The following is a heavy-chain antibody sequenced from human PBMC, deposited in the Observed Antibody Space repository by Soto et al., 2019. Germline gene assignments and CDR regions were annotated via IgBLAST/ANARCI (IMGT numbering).Heavy chain of an antibody. J-gene: IGHJ4*02. CDR3: ALRGGMTTVTPSDY. CDR1: GFTFSSYE. CDR2: ISSSGSTI. V-gene: IGHV3-48*03. Sequence: PGGSLRLSCAASGFTFSSYEMNWVRQAPGKGLEWVSYISSSGSTIYYADSVKGRFTISRDNAKNSLYLQMNSLRAEDTAVYYCALRGGMTTVTPSDYWGQGTLVTVSS. D-gene: IGHD4-17*01.